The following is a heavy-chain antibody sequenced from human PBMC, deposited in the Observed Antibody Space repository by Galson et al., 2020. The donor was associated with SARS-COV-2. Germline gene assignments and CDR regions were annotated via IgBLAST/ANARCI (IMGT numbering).Heavy chain of an antibody. J-gene: IGHJ3*02. V-gene: IGHV3-9*01. CDR1: GFTIDDYA. CDR3: FLDSSGDWSDAVDM. D-gene: IGHD3-22*01. Sequence: LKISCATSGFTIDDYAMNWVRQAPGKGMEWVSGISRNSGMKTYADSVKGRFIISRDNAKNSLYLQMNNLGTEDTALYYCFLDSSGDWSDAVDMWGQGTMVTVSS. CDR2: ISRNSGMK.